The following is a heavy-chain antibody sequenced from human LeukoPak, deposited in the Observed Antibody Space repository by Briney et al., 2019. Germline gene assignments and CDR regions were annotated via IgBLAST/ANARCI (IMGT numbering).Heavy chain of an antibody. Sequence: GGSLRLSCAASGFNFRSYSMNWVRQAPGKGLEQISYITNTGGTIQYADSVKGRFSISRDQAKNSVYLQMDSLRDEDTAVYYCARDWSWAFDYWGQGTLVTVSS. CDR1: GFNFRSYS. V-gene: IGHV3-48*02. J-gene: IGHJ4*02. CDR2: ITNTGGTI. CDR3: ARDWSWAFDY. D-gene: IGHD1-26*01.